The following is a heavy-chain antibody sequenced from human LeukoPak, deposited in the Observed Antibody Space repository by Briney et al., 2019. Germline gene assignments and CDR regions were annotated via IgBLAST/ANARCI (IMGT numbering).Heavy chain of an antibody. CDR1: GFTFSSYA. J-gene: IGHJ4*02. CDR3: AKASTGTTYGYFDY. D-gene: IGHD1-1*01. Sequence: GSLRLSCAASGFTFSSYAMSWVRQAPGKGLEWVSAISGSGGSTYYADSVKGRFTISRDNSKNTLYLQMNSLRAEDRAVYYCAKASTGTTYGYFDYWGQGTLVTVSS. CDR2: ISGSGGST. V-gene: IGHV3-23*01.